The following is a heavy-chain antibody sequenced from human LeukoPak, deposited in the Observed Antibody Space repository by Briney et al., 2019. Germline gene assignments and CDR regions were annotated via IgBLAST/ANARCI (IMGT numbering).Heavy chain of an antibody. Sequence: GGSLRLSCAASGFTFSSYAMSWVRQAPGKGLEWVSAISGNGGSTYYADSVKGRFTISRDNSKNTLYLQMNSLRAEDTAVYYCAKGYSSSWYFSGSYIDYWGQGTLVTVSS. CDR2: ISGNGGST. CDR3: AKGYSSSWYFSGSYIDY. J-gene: IGHJ4*02. CDR1: GFTFSSYA. D-gene: IGHD6-13*01. V-gene: IGHV3-23*01.